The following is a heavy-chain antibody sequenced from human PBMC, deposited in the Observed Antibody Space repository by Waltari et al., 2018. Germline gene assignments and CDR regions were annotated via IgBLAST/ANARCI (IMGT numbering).Heavy chain of an antibody. V-gene: IGHV4-34*01. J-gene: IGHJ5*02. D-gene: IGHD6-6*01. CDR1: GGSFRGYY. CDR3: ARVGLAARFTGGWFDP. Sequence: QVQLQQWGAGLLKPSETLSLTCAVYGGSFRGYYWSWIRQPPGKGLEWIGEINHSGSTNFNPSLKSRVTMSVDTSKNQFSLKLSSLTAADTAIYYCARVGLAARFTGGWFDPWGQGTLVTVSS. CDR2: INHSGST.